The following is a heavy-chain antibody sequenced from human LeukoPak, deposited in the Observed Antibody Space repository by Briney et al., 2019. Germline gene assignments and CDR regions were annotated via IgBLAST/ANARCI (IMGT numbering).Heavy chain of an antibody. V-gene: IGHV1-69*05. D-gene: IGHD3-3*01. Sequence: SVKVSCKASGGTFSSYAISWVRQAPGQGLEWMGRIIPIFGTANYAQKLQGRVTMTTDTSTSTAYMELRSLRSDDTAVYYCARGYDFWSGYYTIDDAFDIWGQGTMVTVSS. CDR2: IIPIFGTA. CDR3: ARGYDFWSGYYTIDDAFDI. J-gene: IGHJ3*02. CDR1: GGTFSSYA.